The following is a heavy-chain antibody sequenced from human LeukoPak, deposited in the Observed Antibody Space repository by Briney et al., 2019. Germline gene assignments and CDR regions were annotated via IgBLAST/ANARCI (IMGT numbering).Heavy chain of an antibody. D-gene: IGHD3-3*01. CDR1: GGSISSSNW. CDR3: ARGWGLNFDFWSGLNWFDP. V-gene: IGHV4-4*02. CDR2: INHSGST. Sequence: SETLSLTCAVSGGSISSSNWWSWVRQPPGKGLEWIGEINHSGSTNYNPSLKSRVTISVDTSKNQFSLKLGSVTAADTAVYYCARGWGLNFDFWSGLNWFDPWGQGTLVTVSS. J-gene: IGHJ5*02.